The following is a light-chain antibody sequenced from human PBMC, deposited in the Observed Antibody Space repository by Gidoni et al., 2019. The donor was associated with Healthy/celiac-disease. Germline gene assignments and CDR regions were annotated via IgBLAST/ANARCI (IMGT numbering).Light chain of an antibody. V-gene: IGLV3-21*04. Sequence: SYVLTPPPPVSVAPGKKARITCGGTDIGSKSGHWYQQTPGQAPVLVIYYDSDRPSGIPERFSGYNSGNTATLTIIRVEAGDEADYYCQVWDSSSDHRGFGGGTKLTVL. CDR3: QVWDSSSDHRG. CDR2: YDS. J-gene: IGLJ2*01. CDR1: DIGSKS.